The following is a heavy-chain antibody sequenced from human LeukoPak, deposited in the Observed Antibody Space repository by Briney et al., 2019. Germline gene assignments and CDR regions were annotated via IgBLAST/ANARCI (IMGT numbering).Heavy chain of an antibody. J-gene: IGHJ6*03. D-gene: IGHD2-2*01. CDR1: GFTFSTYN. Sequence: GGSLRLSCAASGFTFSTYNMNWVRQAPGKGLEWVSYISSSSSTTYYADSVKGRFTISRDNAKNSLYLQMNSLRAEDTAVYYCARWSCSSTSCSSYYYYYYMDVWGKGTTVTVSS. CDR3: ARWSCSSTSCSSYYYYYYMDV. CDR2: ISSSSSTT. V-gene: IGHV3-48*01.